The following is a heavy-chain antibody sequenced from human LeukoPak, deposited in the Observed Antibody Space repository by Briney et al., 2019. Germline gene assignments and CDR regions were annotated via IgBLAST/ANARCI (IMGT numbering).Heavy chain of an antibody. V-gene: IGHV1-69*13. Sequence: GASVKVSCKASGGTFSSYAISWVRQAPGQGLEWMGGIIPIFGTANYAQKFQGRVTITADESTSTAYMELSSLRSEDTAVYYCARGIAVGYYYYYMDVWGKGTTVTVSS. D-gene: IGHD6-19*01. CDR3: ARGIAVGYYYYYMDV. CDR2: IIPIFGTA. CDR1: GGTFSSYA. J-gene: IGHJ6*03.